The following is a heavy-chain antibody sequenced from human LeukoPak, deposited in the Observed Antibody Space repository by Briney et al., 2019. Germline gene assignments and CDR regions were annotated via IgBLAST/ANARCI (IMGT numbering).Heavy chain of an antibody. V-gene: IGHV1-69*06. Sequence: GASVKVSCKASGGTFSSYAISWVRQAPGQGLEWMGGIIPIFGTANYAQKFQGRVTITADKSTSTAYMELSSLRSEDTAVYYCARIGRTLTRLYNWFDPWGQGTLVTVSS. CDR3: ARIGRTLTRLYNWFDP. CDR1: GGTFSSYA. D-gene: IGHD4-11*01. J-gene: IGHJ5*02. CDR2: IIPIFGTA.